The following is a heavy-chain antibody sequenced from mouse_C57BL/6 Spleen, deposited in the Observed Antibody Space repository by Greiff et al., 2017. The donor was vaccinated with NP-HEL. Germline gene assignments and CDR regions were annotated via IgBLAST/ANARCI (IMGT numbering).Heavy chain of an antibody. CDR1: GFTFTDYY. Sequence: EVKLVESGGGLVQPGGSLSLSCAASGFTFTDYYMSWVRQPPGKALEWLGFIRNKANGYTTEYSASVKGRFTISRDNSQSILYLQMNALRAEDSATYYCARYSRDGYSWYFDVWGTGTTVTVSS. CDR2: IRNKANGYTT. D-gene: IGHD2-3*01. J-gene: IGHJ1*03. V-gene: IGHV7-3*01. CDR3: ARYSRDGYSWYFDV.